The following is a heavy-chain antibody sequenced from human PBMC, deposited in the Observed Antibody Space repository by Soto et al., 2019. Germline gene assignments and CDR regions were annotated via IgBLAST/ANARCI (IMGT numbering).Heavy chain of an antibody. D-gene: IGHD1-26*01. V-gene: IGHV4-31*03. J-gene: IGHJ6*02. CDR3: ARGPTSNYYYYYGMDV. CDR1: GGSISSGGYY. CDR2: IYYSGST. Sequence: PSETLSLTCTVSGGSISSGGYYWSWIRQHPGKGLEWIGYIYYSGSTYYNPSLKSRVTISVDTSKNQFSLKLSSVTAADTAVYYCARGPTSNYYYYYGMDVWGQGTTVTVSS.